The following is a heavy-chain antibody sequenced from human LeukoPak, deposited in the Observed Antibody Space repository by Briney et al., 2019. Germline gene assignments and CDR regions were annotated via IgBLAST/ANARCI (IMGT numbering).Heavy chain of an antibody. J-gene: IGHJ4*02. CDR1: GFTFSSYA. V-gene: IGHV3-30*04. CDR3: ARASWSYLVSSDFDY. CDR2: ISYDGSNK. D-gene: IGHD1-26*01. Sequence: GGSLRLSCAASGFTFSSYAMRSGRQAPGKGLEWVAVISYDGSNKYYADSVKGRFTISRDNSKNTLHLQMNSLRAEDTAVYYCARASWSYLVSSDFDYWGQGTLVTVSS.